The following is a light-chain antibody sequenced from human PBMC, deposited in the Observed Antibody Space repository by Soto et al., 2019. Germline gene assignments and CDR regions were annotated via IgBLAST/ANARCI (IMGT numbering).Light chain of an antibody. V-gene: IGKV3D-15*01. J-gene: IGKJ4*01. CDR2: GAS. CDR3: QQYHNWPPLT. Sequence: EIVLTQSPGTVSLSQGESTTLSCRASQSVSSYLAWYQQKPGQPPRLLMYGASSRAAGIPDRFIGSGSGTQFTLTISSLQSEDFAVYYCQQYHNWPPLTFGGGTKVDIK. CDR1: QSVSSY.